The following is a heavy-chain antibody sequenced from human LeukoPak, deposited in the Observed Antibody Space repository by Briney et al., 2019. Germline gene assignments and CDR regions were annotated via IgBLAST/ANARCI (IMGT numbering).Heavy chain of an antibody. CDR1: GGSFSDYY. D-gene: IGHD2-15*01. J-gene: IGHJ3*01. V-gene: IGHV4-34*12. CDR2: IIRRGGS. Sequence: SETLSLTCAVYGGSFSDYYWSWIRQAPGKGLEWIGEIIRRGGSNYNPSLKGRVTIAVDTSKNQLSLKLSSVTAADTAVYYCARDIGRYCSGGSCRSGDAFDVWGQGTMVTVPS. CDR3: ARDIGRYCSGGSCRSGDAFDV.